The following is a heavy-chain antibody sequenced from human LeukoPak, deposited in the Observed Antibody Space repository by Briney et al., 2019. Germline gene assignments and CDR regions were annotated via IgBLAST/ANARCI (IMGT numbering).Heavy chain of an antibody. CDR3: TRDDGGLDY. CDR1: GGSISSYY. V-gene: IGHV4-59*01. Sequence: SETLSLTCTVSGGSISSYYWSWIRRPPGKGLEWIGYIYYSGNTNYNPSLKSRVTISVDTSKNQFSLKLSSVTAADTAVYYCTRDDGGLDYWGQGTLVTVSS. CDR2: IYYSGNT. D-gene: IGHD2-15*01. J-gene: IGHJ4*02.